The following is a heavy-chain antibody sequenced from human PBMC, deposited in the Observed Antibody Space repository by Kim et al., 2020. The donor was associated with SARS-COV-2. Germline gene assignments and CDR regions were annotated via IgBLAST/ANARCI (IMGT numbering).Heavy chain of an antibody. V-gene: IGHV4-39*01. D-gene: IGHD2-15*01. J-gene: IGHJ4*02. CDR2: SGRP. Sequence: SGRPYYNPSLKSRVTISVDTSKNQFSLKLSSGTAADTAVYYCARLVRGWNWGQGTLVTVSS. CDR3: ARLVRGWN.